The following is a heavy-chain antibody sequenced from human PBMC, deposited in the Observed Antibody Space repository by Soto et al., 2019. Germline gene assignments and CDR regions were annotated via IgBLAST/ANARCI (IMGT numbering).Heavy chain of an antibody. CDR3: ARGVAI. Sequence: QVQLQESGPGLVQPSQTLSLTCTVSGGSISSGGYFWSWIRQHPGKGLEWIGSIYYSGRTYCNPSRQSRITTSVDTSKNQFSLKLSSVTAADTAVYYCARGVAIWGQGTMVTVSS. J-gene: IGHJ3*02. CDR2: IYYSGRT. D-gene: IGHD2-15*01. V-gene: IGHV4-31*03. CDR1: GGSISSGGYF.